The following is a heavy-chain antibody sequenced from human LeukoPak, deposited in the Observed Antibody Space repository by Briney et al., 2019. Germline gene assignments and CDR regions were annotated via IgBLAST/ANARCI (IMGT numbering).Heavy chain of an antibody. Sequence: GGSLRLPCAASGFTFSSYGMHWVRQAPGKGLEWVAFIRYDGSNKYYADSVKGRFTISRDNSKNTLYLQMNSLRAEDTAVYYCAKEAHIVVVPAALDIWGQGTMATVSS. CDR1: GFTFSSYG. V-gene: IGHV3-30*02. D-gene: IGHD2-2*01. CDR2: IRYDGSNK. J-gene: IGHJ3*02. CDR3: AKEAHIVVVPAALDI.